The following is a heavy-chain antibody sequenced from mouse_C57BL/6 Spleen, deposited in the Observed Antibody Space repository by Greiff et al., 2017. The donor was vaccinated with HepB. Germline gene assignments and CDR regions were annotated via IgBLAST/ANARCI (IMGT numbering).Heavy chain of an antibody. V-gene: IGHV14-4*01. J-gene: IGHJ4*01. CDR2: IDPENGDT. D-gene: IGHD1-1*01. CDR1: GFNIKDDY. CDR3: SERDYYGSSQRDY. Sequence: EVQLQQSGAELVRPGASVKLSCTASGFNIKDDYMHWVKQRPEQGLEWIGWIDPENGDTEYASKFQGKATIPADTSSHTAYLHLSSLTSEDTAVYYGSERDYYGSSQRDYWGQGTSVTVSA.